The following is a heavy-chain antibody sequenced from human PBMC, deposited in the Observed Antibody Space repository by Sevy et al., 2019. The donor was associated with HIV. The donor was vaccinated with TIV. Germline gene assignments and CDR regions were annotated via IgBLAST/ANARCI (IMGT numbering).Heavy chain of an antibody. V-gene: IGHV1-18*04. CDR1: GYTCPSYG. CDR2: ISTYNGNT. CDR3: ARGKYGPDY. D-gene: IGHD3-10*01. Sequence: ASVKVSCKTSGYTCPSYGITWVRQAPGQGLEWMGWISTYNGNTNFAQHLQGRVTMTTDTSTSTAYMELRSLRSDDTAVYYCARGKYGPDYWGQGTLVTVSS. J-gene: IGHJ4*02.